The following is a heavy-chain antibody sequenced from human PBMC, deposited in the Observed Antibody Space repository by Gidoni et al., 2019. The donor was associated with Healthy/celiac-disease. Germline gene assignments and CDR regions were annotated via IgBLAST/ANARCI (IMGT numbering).Heavy chain of an antibody. J-gene: IGHJ3*02. CDR3: AREERDAYGDNAFDI. CDR1: GGSISSYY. D-gene: IGHD4-17*01. Sequence: QVQLQESGPGLVKPSETLSLTCTVSGGSISSYYWSWIRQPPGKRLEWIGYIYYSGSTNYNPSLKSRVTISVDTSKNQFSLKLSSVTAADTAVYYCAREERDAYGDNAFDIWGQGTMVTVSS. V-gene: IGHV4-59*01. CDR2: IYYSGST.